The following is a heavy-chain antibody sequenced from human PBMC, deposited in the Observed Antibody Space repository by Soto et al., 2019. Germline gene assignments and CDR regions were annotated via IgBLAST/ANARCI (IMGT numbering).Heavy chain of an antibody. J-gene: IGHJ3*02. CDR2: MNTNSGNT. Sequence: ASVKVSCKASGYTFTSYDINWVRKATGQGLEWMGWMNTNSGNTGYAQKFQGRVTMTRNTSISTAYMELSSLRSEDTAVYYCAISSGWSHDAFDISGQGTMVTVSS. V-gene: IGHV1-8*01. D-gene: IGHD6-19*01. CDR1: GYTFTSYD. CDR3: AISSGWSHDAFDI.